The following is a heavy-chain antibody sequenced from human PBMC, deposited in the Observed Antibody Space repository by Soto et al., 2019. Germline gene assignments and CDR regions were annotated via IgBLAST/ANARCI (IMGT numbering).Heavy chain of an antibody. J-gene: IGHJ6*02. CDR3: ARDPKDRYDYYYGMDV. Sequence: QVQLVQSGAEVKKPGASVKVSCKASGYTFTSYGISWVRQAPGQGLEWMGWISAYNGNTNYAQKLQGRVTMTTDTSTRTAYREQRSLRSEDTAVYYCARDPKDRYDYYYGMDVWGQGTTVTGSS. V-gene: IGHV1-18*01. CDR2: ISAYNGNT. CDR1: GYTFTSYG.